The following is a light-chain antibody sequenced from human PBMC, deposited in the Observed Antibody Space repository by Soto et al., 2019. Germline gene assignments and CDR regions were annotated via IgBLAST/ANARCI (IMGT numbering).Light chain of an antibody. CDR3: PQYGSSTGT. CDR1: QSVRSNY. Sequence: ELVLTQSPGTLSLSPGARATLSFRASQSVRSNYLAWYQQKPRQAPRILIYGASNRATGIPDRFSGSGSGTDFTLTISRLAPEDFPVDYCPQYGSSTGTFGRGTKVEIK. J-gene: IGKJ1*01. V-gene: IGKV3-20*01. CDR2: GAS.